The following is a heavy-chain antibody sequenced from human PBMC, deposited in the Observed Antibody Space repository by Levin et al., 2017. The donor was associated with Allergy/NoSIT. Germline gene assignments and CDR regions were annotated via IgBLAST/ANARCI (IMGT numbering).Heavy chain of an antibody. D-gene: IGHD6-19*01. CDR3: ARVVAAAVDYSGWYSHFDY. J-gene: IGHJ4*02. CDR1: GFTFDDYG. Sequence: GESLKISCAASGFTFDDYGMSWVRQAPGKGLEWVSGINWNGGSTGYADSVKGRFTISRDNAKNSLYLQMNSLRAEDTALYYCARVVAAAVDYSGWYSHFDYWGQGTLVTVSS. CDR2: INWNGGST. V-gene: IGHV3-20*04.